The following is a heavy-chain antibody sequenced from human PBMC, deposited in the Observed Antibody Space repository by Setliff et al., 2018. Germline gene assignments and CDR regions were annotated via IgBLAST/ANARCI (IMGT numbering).Heavy chain of an antibody. CDR3: ARARDTSGYFQYYFDF. Sequence: SETLSLTCTVSGGSISSYYWSWIRQPAGKGLEWIGRIYTSGSTNYNSSLKSRVTMSVDTSKNQFSLKLSSVTAADTAVYYCARARDTSGYFQYYFDFWGQGTLVTVSS. J-gene: IGHJ4*02. CDR2: IYTSGST. D-gene: IGHD3-22*01. CDR1: GGSISSYY. V-gene: IGHV4-4*07.